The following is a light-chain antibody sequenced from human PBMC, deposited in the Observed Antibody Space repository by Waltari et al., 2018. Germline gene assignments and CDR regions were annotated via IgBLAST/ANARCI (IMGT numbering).Light chain of an antibody. CDR3: QQYYSTLWT. V-gene: IGKV1-NL1*01. J-gene: IGKJ1*01. CDR1: QGISNS. Sequence: DIQMTQSPSSLSASVGDRVTITCRASQGISNSLAWYQQKPGKAPKLLLYAASRLESGVPPRFSGSGSGTDYTLTISSLQPEDFATYYCQQYYSTLWTFGQGTKVEIK. CDR2: AAS.